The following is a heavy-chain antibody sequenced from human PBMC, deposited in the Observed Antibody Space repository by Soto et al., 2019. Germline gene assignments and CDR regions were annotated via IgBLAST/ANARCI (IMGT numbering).Heavy chain of an antibody. CDR1: GGSISSGGYY. CDR3: ARARYCGGDCLEGDAFDI. Sequence: QVQLQESGPGLVKPSQTLSLTCTVSGGSISSGGYYWSWIRQHPGKGLEWIGYIYYSGSTYYNPSLKSRVTISVDTSKNQFSLRLSSVTAADAAVYYCARARYCGGDCLEGDAFDIWGQGTMVTVSS. D-gene: IGHD2-21*02. CDR2: IYYSGST. V-gene: IGHV4-31*03. J-gene: IGHJ3*02.